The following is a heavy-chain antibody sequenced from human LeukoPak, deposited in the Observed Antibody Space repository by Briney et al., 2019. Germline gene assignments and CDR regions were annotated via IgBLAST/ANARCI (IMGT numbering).Heavy chain of an antibody. CDR1: GFTFSNAW. D-gene: IGHD2-15*01. V-gene: IGHV3-15*01. Sequence: GRSLRLSCAASGFTFSNAWMTWVRQAPGKGLEWVGRIKSKTYAGTTDYAAAVKGRFSISRDDSKNPLYLQMNSLKPDDTAVYYCSTLLLANWFDPRGQGTLVPVSS. CDR2: IKSKTYAGTT. CDR3: STLLLANWFDP. J-gene: IGHJ5*02.